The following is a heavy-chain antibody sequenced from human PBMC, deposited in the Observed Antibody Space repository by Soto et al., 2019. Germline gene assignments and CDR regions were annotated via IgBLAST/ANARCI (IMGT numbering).Heavy chain of an antibody. D-gene: IGHD2-8*01. CDR1: GFTFSSYA. Sequence: ESGGGVVQPGRSLRLSCAASGFTFSSYAMHWVRQAPGKGLEWVAVISYDGSNKYYADSVKGRFTISRDNSKNTLYLQMNSLRAENTAVYYCAARRVYAMEVIDYWGQGTLVTVSS. CDR2: ISYDGSNK. CDR3: AARRVYAMEVIDY. V-gene: IGHV3-30-3*01. J-gene: IGHJ4*02.